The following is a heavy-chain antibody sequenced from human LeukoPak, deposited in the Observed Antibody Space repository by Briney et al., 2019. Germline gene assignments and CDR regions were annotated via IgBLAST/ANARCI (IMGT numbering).Heavy chain of an antibody. D-gene: IGHD3-22*01. CDR2: ISGRGGNT. CDR1: GFTFSSYA. Sequence: GGSLRLSCAAPGFTFSSYAMTWVRQAPGKGLEWVSSISGRGGNTYYADSVKGRFTISRDDSKNTLFLQMNSLRAEDTAVYYCATGYSDSLRSPLDSWGQGTLVTVSS. CDR3: ATGYSDSLRSPLDS. V-gene: IGHV3-23*01. J-gene: IGHJ5*01.